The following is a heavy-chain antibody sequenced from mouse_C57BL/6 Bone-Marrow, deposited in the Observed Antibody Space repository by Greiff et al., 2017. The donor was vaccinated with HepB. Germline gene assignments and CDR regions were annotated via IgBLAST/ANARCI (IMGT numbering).Heavy chain of an antibody. Sequence: QVQLKQSGAELARPGASVKLSCKASGYTFTSYGISWVKQRTGQGLEWIGEIYPRSGNTYYNEKFKGKATLTADKSSSTAYMELRSLTSEDSAVYFLARWSSSWYFDVWGTGTTVTVSS. J-gene: IGHJ1*03. CDR3: ARWSSSWYFDV. D-gene: IGHD1-1*01. CDR1: GYTFTSYG. V-gene: IGHV1-81*01. CDR2: IYPRSGNT.